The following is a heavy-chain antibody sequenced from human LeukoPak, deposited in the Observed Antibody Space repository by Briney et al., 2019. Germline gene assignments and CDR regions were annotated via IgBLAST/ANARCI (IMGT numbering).Heavy chain of an antibody. CDR1: GFTFSSYA. J-gene: IGHJ4*02. CDR2: ISYDGSNK. V-gene: IGHV3-30-3*01. CDR3: AKGQDIVLVPAATYDY. Sequence: GGSLRLSCAASGFTFSSYAMHWVRQAPGKGLEWVAVISYDGSNKYYANSVKGRFTISRDNSKNSLYLQMNSLRAEDTAVYYCAKGQDIVLVPAATYDYWGQGTLVTVSS. D-gene: IGHD2-2*01.